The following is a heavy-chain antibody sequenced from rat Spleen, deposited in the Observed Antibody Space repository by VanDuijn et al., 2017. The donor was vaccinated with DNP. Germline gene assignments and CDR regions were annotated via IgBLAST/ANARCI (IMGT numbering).Heavy chain of an antibody. CDR3: TRDPSYAMDA. D-gene: IGHD1-3*01. CDR1: GFTFSNYG. J-gene: IGHJ2*01. V-gene: IGHV5-25*01. CDR2: ISTSGGST. Sequence: EVELVESGGGLVQPGRSMKLSCAASGFTFSNYGMAWVRQAPTKGLEWVASISTSGGSTYYRDSVKGRFTISRDNAKSTLYLQMDSLRSEDTATYYCTRDPSYAMDAWGQGVMVTVSS.